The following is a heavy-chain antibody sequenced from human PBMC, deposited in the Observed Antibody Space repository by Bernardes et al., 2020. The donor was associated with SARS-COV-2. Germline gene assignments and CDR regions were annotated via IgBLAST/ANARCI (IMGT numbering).Heavy chain of an antibody. CDR3: ARERRYFDWLLGFFWFDP. J-gene: IGHJ5*02. Sequence: ASVKVSCMASGYTFTSYDINWVRQATGQGLEWMGWMNPNSGNTGYAQKFQGRVTMTRNTSISTAYMELSSLRSEDTAVYYCARERRYFDWLLGFFWFDPWGQGTLVTVSS. D-gene: IGHD3-9*01. CDR1: GYTFTSYD. V-gene: IGHV1-8*01. CDR2: MNPNSGNT.